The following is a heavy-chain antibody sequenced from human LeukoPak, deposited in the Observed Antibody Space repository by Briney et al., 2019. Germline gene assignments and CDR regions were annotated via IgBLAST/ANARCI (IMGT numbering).Heavy chain of an antibody. CDR3: AREGSSGWFNFDY. D-gene: IGHD6-19*01. V-gene: IGHV3-21*01. CDR1: GFTFSSYS. Sequence: GGSLRLSCAASGFTFSSYSMNWVREAPGKGLEWVSSISSSSSLIYYADSVKGRFTISRDNAKNSLYLQMNSLRAEDTAVYYCAREGSSGWFNFDYWGQGTLVTVSS. CDR2: ISSSSSLI. J-gene: IGHJ4*02.